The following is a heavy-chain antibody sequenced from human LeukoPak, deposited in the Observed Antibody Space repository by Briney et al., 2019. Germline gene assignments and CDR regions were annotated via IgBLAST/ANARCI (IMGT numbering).Heavy chain of an antibody. Sequence: GSLRLSCAASGFTFSSYGMSWVRQAPGKGLEWVSAISGSGGSTYYADSVKGRFTISRDNSKNTLYLQMNSLRAEDTAVYYCARDLWFGELNDAFDIWGQGTMVTVSS. J-gene: IGHJ3*02. D-gene: IGHD3-10*01. CDR2: ISGSGGST. CDR1: GFTFSSYG. CDR3: ARDLWFGELNDAFDI. V-gene: IGHV3-23*01.